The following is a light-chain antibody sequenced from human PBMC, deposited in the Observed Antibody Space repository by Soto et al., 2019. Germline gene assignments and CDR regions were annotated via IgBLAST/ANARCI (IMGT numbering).Light chain of an antibody. Sequence: QSALTQPASVSGSPGQSITISCTXSRSDVGSYNLVSWYQHHPGKAPKLMIYDVNKRPSGVSNRFSGSKSGNTASLTISGLQPEDEADYYCCSYAGNSTVIFVGGTKLTVL. V-gene: IGLV2-23*02. CDR1: RSDVGSYNL. J-gene: IGLJ2*01. CDR2: DVN. CDR3: CSYAGNSTVI.